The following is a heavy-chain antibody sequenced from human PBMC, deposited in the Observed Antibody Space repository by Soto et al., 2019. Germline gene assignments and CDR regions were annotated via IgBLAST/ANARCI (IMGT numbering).Heavy chain of an antibody. CDR3: ARQYYDFWSGYYDY. J-gene: IGHJ4*02. Sequence: EVQLVESGGGLVQPGGSLRLSCAASGFTFSSYEMNWVRQAPGKGLEWVSYISSSGSTIYYADSVKGRFTISRDNAKKSLYLQMNSLRAEDTAVYYCARQYYDFWSGYYDYWGQGTLVTVSS. D-gene: IGHD3-3*01. CDR2: ISSSGSTI. CDR1: GFTFSSYE. V-gene: IGHV3-48*03.